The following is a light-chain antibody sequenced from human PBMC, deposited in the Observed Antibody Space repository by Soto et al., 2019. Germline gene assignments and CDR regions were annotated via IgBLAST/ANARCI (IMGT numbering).Light chain of an antibody. J-gene: IGLJ2*01. V-gene: IGLV7-46*01. Sequence: QAVVTQEPSLTVSPGGTVTLTCGSSTGTVTTGLYPYWFQQKPGHAPRTLIYDSTNKHSWTPARFSASFLGGKAALTLSGAQPEDEADYYCLLVYSGFVLFGGGTKLTVL. CDR2: DST. CDR3: LLVYSGFVL. CDR1: TGTVTTGLY.